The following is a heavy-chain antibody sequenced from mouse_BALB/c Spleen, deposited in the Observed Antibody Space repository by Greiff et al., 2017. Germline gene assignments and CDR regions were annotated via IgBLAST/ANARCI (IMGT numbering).Heavy chain of an antibody. D-gene: IGHD1-1*01. CDR1: GYTFTSYY. CDR2: INPSNGGT. V-gene: IGHV1S81*02. J-gene: IGHJ2*01. Sequence: VKLQESGAELVKPGASVKLSCKASGYTFTSYYMYWVKQRPGQGLEWIGEINPSNGGTNFNEKFKSKATLTVDKSSSTAYMQLSSLTSEDSAVYYCTRGISRSYFDYWGQGTTLTVSS. CDR3: TRGISRSYFDY.